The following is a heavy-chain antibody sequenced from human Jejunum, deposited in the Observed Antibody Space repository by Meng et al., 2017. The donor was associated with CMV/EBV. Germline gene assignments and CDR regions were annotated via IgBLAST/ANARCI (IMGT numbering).Heavy chain of an antibody. J-gene: IGHJ4*02. CDR3: ANSRSRGIPDY. V-gene: IGHV1-8*01. Sequence: KASGYPFTSYDINWVRQATGQGLEWMGWMNPNSGTTGYAQQFQGRVTMTRNTSISTAYMELSSLRSEDTAVYYCANSRSRGIPDYWGQGTLVTVSS. D-gene: IGHD3-16*01. CDR2: MNPNSGTT. CDR1: GYPFTSYD.